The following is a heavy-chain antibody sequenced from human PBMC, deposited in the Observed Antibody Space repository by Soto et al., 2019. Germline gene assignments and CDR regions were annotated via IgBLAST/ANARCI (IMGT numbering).Heavy chain of an antibody. CDR3: AAMAPYSRSFDY. D-gene: IGHD4-4*01. V-gene: IGHV4-59*08. CDR1: GGSISSYY. J-gene: IGHJ4*02. Sequence: QVQLQESGPGLVKPSETLSLTCTVSGGSISSYYWSWIRQPPGKGLEWIGYIYYSGSTNYNPSLNSLGTISVDTSKNQFSLMLSSVTAADTAVYYCAAMAPYSRSFDYWGQGTLVTVSS. CDR2: IYYSGST.